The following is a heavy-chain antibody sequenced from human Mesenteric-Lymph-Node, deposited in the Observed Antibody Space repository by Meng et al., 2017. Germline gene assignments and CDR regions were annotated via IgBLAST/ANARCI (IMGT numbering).Heavy chain of an antibody. D-gene: IGHD1-26*01. J-gene: IGHJ4*02. CDR3: ARDLGIEDGSYPGY. Sequence: GSLRLSCAVSASSGSFWGWSRQPPGKGLEWIGSIYHSGSTYYNPSLKSRVTISVDTSKNQFSLKLSSVTAADTAVYYCARDLGIEDGSYPGYWGQGTLVTVSS. V-gene: IGHV4-38-2*02. CDR2: IYHSGST. CDR1: ASSGSF.